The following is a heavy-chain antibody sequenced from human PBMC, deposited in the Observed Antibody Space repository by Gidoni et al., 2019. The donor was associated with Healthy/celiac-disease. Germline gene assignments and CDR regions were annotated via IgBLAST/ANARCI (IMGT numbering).Heavy chain of an antibody. D-gene: IGHD3-9*01. V-gene: IGHV4-34*01. J-gene: IGHJ6*02. CDR2: INHSGST. Sequence: GLEWIGEINHSGSTNYNPSLKSRVTISVDTSKNQFSLKLSSVTAADTAVYYCARGTDHYDILTGYYYYYYGMDVWGQGTTVTVSS. CDR3: ARGTDHYDILTGYYYYYYGMDV.